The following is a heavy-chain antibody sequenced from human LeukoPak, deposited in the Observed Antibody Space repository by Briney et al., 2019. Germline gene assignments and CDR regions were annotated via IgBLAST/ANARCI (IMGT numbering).Heavy chain of an antibody. CDR2: INPNSGGT. CDR1: GYTFTGYY. V-gene: IGHV1-2*02. Sequence: ASVRVSCAASGYTFTGYYMHWVRQAPGQGLEWMGWINPNSGGTNYAQKFQGRVTMTRDTSISTAYMELISLISDDTAVYYCARRTGEVNAFDIWGQGTMVTVSS. J-gene: IGHJ3*02. CDR3: ARRTGEVNAFDI. D-gene: IGHD7-27*01.